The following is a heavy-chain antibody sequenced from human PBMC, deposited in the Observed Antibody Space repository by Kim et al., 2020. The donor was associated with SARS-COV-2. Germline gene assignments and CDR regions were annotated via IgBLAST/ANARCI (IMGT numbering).Heavy chain of an antibody. CDR2: MNQDGSNI. Sequence: GGSLRLSCSTSGFTFTTTSMSWVRQTPGKGLEWVANMNQDGSNIYYMDSVRGRFTISRDNAKNSLYLQMNTLTAEDTAVYYCGILGEDYWGQGTLVTVS. J-gene: IGHJ4*02. V-gene: IGHV3-7*01. CDR1: GFTFTTTS. D-gene: IGHD3-16*01. CDR3: GILGEDY.